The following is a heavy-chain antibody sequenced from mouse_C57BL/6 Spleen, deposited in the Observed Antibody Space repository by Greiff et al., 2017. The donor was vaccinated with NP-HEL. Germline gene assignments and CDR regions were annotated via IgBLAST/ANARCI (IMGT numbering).Heavy chain of an antibody. CDR1: GFTFSSYA. CDR3: ARAYDGFAY. J-gene: IGHJ3*01. V-gene: IGHV5-4*03. CDR2: ISDGGSYT. D-gene: IGHD2-3*01. Sequence: EVKLMESGGGLVKPGGSLKLSCAASGFTFSSYAMSWVRQTPEKRLEWVATISDGGSYTYYPDNVKGRFTISRDNAKNNLYLQMSHLKSEDTAMYYCARAYDGFAYWGQGTLVTVSA.